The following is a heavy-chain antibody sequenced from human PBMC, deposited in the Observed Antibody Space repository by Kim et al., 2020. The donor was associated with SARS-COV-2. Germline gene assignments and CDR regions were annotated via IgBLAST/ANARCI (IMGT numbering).Heavy chain of an antibody. CDR1: GYTFTDYG. V-gene: IGHV1-18*01. CDR3: ARDTSPQFRYFDWPRSGSFDM. J-gene: IGHJ3*02. Sequence: ASVKVSCKASGYTFTDYGVSWVRQAPGQGLEWMGWISSYNGNTNYAQNLQGRVTMTTDTSTSTAYMELRSLTSDDTAVYYCARDTSPQFRYFDWPRSGSFDMWGQGTMVTVSS. D-gene: IGHD3-9*01. CDR2: ISSYNGNT.